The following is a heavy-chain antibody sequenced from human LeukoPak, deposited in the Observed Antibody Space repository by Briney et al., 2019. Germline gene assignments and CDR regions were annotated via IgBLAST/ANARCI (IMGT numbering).Heavy chain of an antibody. CDR1: GFTFSNYW. J-gene: IGHJ4*02. V-gene: IGHV3-7*01. D-gene: IGHD2-15*01. CDR3: AHYCGTSQGCLGY. CDR2: IKEDGGEK. Sequence: QAGGSLRLSCAASGFTFSNYWMNWVRQAPGKGLEWVANIKEDGGEKYYVDSVKGRFTISRDNAKNSLYLQMNSLRAEDTAVYYCAHYCGTSQGCLGYWGQGTLVTVSS.